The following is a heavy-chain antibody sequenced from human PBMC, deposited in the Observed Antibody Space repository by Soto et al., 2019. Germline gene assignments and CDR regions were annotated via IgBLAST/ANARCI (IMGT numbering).Heavy chain of an antibody. CDR1: ALTASKNY. Sequence: EVQLVESGGGLVQPGGSLRLSCAGSALTASKNYMSWVRQPPGKGLEWVSVIYSGGTTYYADSVKDRFSISRHNSKSTLYLQMDNRRAGDTAVYYCARGGSGSDWDYYGMDVWGQGTTVTVSS. V-gene: IGHV3-66*01. CDR3: ARGGSGSDWDYYGMDV. CDR2: IYSGGTT. J-gene: IGHJ6*02. D-gene: IGHD3-10*01.